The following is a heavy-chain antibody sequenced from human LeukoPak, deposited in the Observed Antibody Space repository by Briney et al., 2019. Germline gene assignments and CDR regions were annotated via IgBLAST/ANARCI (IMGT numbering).Heavy chain of an antibody. CDR3: ASRSGRNYYGMDV. D-gene: IGHD3-10*01. V-gene: IGHV4-59*01. CDR2: AYYSGST. Sequence: SETLSLTCTVSGGSISSYYWNWIRQPPGRALEWLGYAYYSGSTNYNPSLKTRLTISVDTSKAQFSLTLSSVTAADTAIYYCASRSGRNYYGMDVWGQGTTVIVSS. CDR1: GGSISSYY. J-gene: IGHJ6*02.